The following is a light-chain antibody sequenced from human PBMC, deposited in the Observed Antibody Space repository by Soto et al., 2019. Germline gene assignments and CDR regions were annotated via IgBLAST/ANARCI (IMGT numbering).Light chain of an antibody. J-gene: IGKJ1*01. Sequence: EIVMTQSPATLSVSPGERVTLSCRASQSVSSRLAWYQQKPGQSPRLLIYGASTRATGIPARFSGSGSGTELTLTISSLKYEAFGVYYCHQYNNLWTFGQGTKVDTK. CDR2: GAS. CDR1: QSVSSR. CDR3: HQYNNLWT. V-gene: IGKV3-15*01.